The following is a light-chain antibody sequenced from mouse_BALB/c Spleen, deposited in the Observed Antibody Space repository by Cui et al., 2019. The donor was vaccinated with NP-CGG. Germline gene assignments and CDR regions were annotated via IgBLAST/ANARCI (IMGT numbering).Light chain of an antibody. CDR2: GTN. V-gene: IGLV1*01. CDR3: ALWYSNHWV. CDR1: TGAVTTSNY. J-gene: IGLJ1*01. Sequence: QAVLTQEPALTTSPGKTVTLTCRSSTGAVTTSNYANWVQEKPDHLFTGLIGGTNNRAPGVPARFSGSLIGDKAALTITGAQTEDEAIYFCALWYSNHWVFGGGTKLTVL.